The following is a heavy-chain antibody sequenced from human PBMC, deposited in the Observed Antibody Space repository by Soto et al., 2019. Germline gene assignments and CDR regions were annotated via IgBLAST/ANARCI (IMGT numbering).Heavy chain of an antibody. Sequence: SETLSLTCAVYGGSFSGYYWSWIRQPPGKGLEWIGYIYYSGSTSYNPSLKSRVTISVDTSKNQFSLKLRPVTAADTAVYYCASDRSSGWDQGYGMDVWGQGTTVTVSS. CDR2: IYYSGST. V-gene: IGHV4-59*01. CDR3: ASDRSSGWDQGYGMDV. CDR1: GGSFSGYY. J-gene: IGHJ6*02. D-gene: IGHD6-19*01.